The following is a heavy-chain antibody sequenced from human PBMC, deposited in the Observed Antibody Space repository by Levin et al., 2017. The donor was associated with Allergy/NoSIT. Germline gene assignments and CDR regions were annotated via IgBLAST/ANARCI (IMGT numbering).Heavy chain of an antibody. V-gene: IGHV3-11*05. J-gene: IGHJ4*02. CDR3: ARVGGYCSATGCYSGLFDY. D-gene: IGHD2-15*01. CDR1: GFTFSDYY. CDR2: ISSSNSYT. Sequence: GESLKISCAASGFTFSDYYMSWIRQAPGKGLEWVSYISSSNSYTNYADSVKGRFTVSRDNAKNSLYLQMKSLRAEDTAVYYCARVGGYCSATGCYSGLFDYWGQGTLVTVSS.